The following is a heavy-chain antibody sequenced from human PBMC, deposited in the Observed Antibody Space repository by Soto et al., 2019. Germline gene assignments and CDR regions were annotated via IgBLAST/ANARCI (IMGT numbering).Heavy chain of an antibody. CDR2: ISGSGGGT. Sequence: GGSLRLSCAASGFTFSSYAMSWVRQAPGKGLEWVSSISGSGGGTYYADSVKGRFTFSRDNSKNTLYLQMNSLRAEDTAVYYCAKFGMATTKRSPPYYIDHWGQGALVTVSS. CDR3: AKFGMATTKRSPPYYIDH. CDR1: GFTFSSYA. V-gene: IGHV3-23*01. J-gene: IGHJ4*02. D-gene: IGHD1-1*01.